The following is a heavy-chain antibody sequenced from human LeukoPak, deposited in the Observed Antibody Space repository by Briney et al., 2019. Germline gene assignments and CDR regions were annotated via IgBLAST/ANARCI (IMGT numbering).Heavy chain of an antibody. V-gene: IGHV3-23*01. J-gene: IGHJ4*02. D-gene: IGHD2-15*01. CDR3: ARDGYCSGGSCYSWFDY. CDR1: GFTFSDYA. CDR2: ISGSGGST. Sequence: PGGSLRLSCAASGFTFSDYAMTWVRQDPGKGLEWISTISGSGGSTYYADSVKGRFTISRDNAKNSLYLQMNSLRAEDTAVYYCARDGYCSGGSCYSWFDYWGQGTLVTVSS.